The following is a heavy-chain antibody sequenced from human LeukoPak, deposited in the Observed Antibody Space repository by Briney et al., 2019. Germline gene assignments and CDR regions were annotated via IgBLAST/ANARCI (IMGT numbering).Heavy chain of an antibody. CDR1: GASISSSY. V-gene: IGHV4-59*01. D-gene: IGHD3-9*01. J-gene: IGHJ5*02. CDR3: ARGPVSYYDILTGYFKTGGYWFDP. CDR2: IYYSGST. Sequence: SETLSLTCTVSGASISSSYWSWIRQPPGKGLEWIGYIYYSGSTNYNPSLKSRVTISVDTSKNQFSLKLSSVTAADTAVYYCARGPVSYYDILTGYFKTGGYWFDPWGQGTLVTVSS.